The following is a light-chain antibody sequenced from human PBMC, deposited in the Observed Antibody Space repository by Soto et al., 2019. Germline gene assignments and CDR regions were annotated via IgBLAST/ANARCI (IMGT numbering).Light chain of an antibody. CDR1: QSISSY. J-gene: IGKJ1*01. V-gene: IGKV1-39*01. Sequence: DIQMTPSPSSLSASVGDRVTITCRASQSISSYLNWYQQKPGKAPKLLIYDASSLQSGVPSRFSGSGSGTDFTLTISSLQPEDFATYYCQQSYSISWTFGQGTKVEIK. CDR2: DAS. CDR3: QQSYSISWT.